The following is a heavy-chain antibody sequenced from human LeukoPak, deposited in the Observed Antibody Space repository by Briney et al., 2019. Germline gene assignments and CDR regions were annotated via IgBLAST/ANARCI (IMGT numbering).Heavy chain of an antibody. D-gene: IGHD3-22*01. J-gene: IGHJ4*02. CDR3: ARGFGSSGI. V-gene: IGHV1-2*02. CDR1: GYTFTSYG. CDR2: INPNSGGT. Sequence: WASVKVSCKASGYTFTSYGISWVRQAPGQGLEWMGWINPNSGGTNYAQKFQGRVTMTRDTSISTAYMELSRLRSDDTAVYYCARGFGSSGIWGQGTLVTVSS.